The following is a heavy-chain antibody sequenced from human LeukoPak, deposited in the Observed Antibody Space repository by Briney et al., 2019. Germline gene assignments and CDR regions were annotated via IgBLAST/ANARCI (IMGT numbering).Heavy chain of an antibody. V-gene: IGHV3-30*02. J-gene: IGHJ4*02. D-gene: IGHD1-26*01. CDR1: GFTFSSYG. Sequence: GGSLRLSCAASGFTFSSYGMHWVRQAPGKGLECVAFIRYDGSNKYYADSVKGRFTISRDNSKNTLYLQMNSLRAEDTAVYYCAKLTTTWELRGAYFDYWGQGTLVTVSS. CDR2: IRYDGSNK. CDR3: AKLTTTWELRGAYFDY.